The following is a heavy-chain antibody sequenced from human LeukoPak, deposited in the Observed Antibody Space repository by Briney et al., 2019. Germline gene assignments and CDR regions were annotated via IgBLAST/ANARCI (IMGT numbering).Heavy chain of an antibody. CDR2: ISSSGRTI. CDR3: ARGSLAIFD. Sequence: GSLRLSFAASGFTFSNSEMNWVRQAPGKGPEWVSYISSSGRTIYYADSVKGRFTISRDNAKNSLYLQVNSLRAEDTAVYYCARGSLAIFDWGQGTLVTVSS. V-gene: IGHV3-48*03. J-gene: IGHJ4*02. CDR1: GFTFSNSE. D-gene: IGHD3-9*01.